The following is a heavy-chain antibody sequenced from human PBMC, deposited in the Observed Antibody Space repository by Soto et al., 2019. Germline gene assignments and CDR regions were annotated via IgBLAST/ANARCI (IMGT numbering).Heavy chain of an antibody. CDR2: IYPGDSDT. Sequence: GESLKISCKGSGYSFTSYWIGWVRQMPGKGLEWMGIIYPGDSDTRYSPSFQGQVTISADKSISTAYLQWSSLKASDTAMYYCATTLREYSGYDYYYYYYMDVWGKGTTVTVSS. CDR3: ATTLREYSGYDYYYYYYMDV. V-gene: IGHV5-51*01. D-gene: IGHD5-12*01. J-gene: IGHJ6*03. CDR1: GYSFTSYW.